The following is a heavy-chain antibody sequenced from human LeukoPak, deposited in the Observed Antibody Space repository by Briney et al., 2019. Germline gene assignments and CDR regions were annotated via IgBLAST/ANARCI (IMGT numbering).Heavy chain of an antibody. J-gene: IGHJ1*01. Sequence: SETLSLTCTVSGGSISSSSYYWGWIRQPPGKGLEWIGSINYSGSTYYNPSLKSRVTISVDTSKNQFSLKLSSVTAADTAVYYCARHGGYYDSSGYSLGYFQHWGQGTLVTVSS. CDR2: INYSGST. D-gene: IGHD3-22*01. CDR1: GGSISSSSYY. V-gene: IGHV4-39*01. CDR3: ARHGGYYDSSGYSLGYFQH.